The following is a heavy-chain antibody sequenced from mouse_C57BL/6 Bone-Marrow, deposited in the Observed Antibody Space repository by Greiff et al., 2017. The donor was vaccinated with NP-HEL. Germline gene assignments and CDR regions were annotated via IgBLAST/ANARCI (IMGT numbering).Heavy chain of an antibody. CDR3: ARPDYDGYFDY. D-gene: IGHD2-4*01. CDR2: ISGGVGNT. J-gene: IGHJ2*01. Sequence: EVMLVESGGGLVKPGGSLKLSCAASGFTFSSYTMSWVRQTPEKMREWVATISGGVGNTYYPDSVKGRFTISRANAKNTLYLQLSSLRSEDTALYYCARPDYDGYFDYWGRGTTLTVSS. V-gene: IGHV5-9*01. CDR1: GFTFSSYT.